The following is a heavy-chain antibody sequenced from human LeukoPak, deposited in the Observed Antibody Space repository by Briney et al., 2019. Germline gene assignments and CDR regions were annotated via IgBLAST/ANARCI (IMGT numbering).Heavy chain of an antibody. V-gene: IGHV4-59*08. CDR1: GGSISSYY. CDR2: IYYSGST. Sequence: PSETLSLTCTVSGGSISSYYWSWIRQPPGKGLEWIGYIYYSGSTNYNPSLKSRVTISVDTSKNQFSLKLSSVTAADTAVYYCARHDSSGCYGANWFDPWGQGTLVTVSS. D-gene: IGHD3-22*01. CDR3: ARHDSSGCYGANWFDP. J-gene: IGHJ5*02.